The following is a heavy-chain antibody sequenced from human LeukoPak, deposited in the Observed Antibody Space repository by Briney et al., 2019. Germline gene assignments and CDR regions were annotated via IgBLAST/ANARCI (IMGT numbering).Heavy chain of an antibody. CDR2: ISSSGSTI. CDR1: GFPFSDYY. CDR3: ARDYYDSSGYYYRNRFDP. J-gene: IGHJ5*02. Sequence: GGSLRLSCAASGFPFSDYYMIWIREAPGKGLEWGSYISSSGSTIYYADSVKGRSTISRDNAKNSLYLQMNSLRAEDTAVYYCARDYYDSSGYYYRNRFDPWGQGTLVTVSS. V-gene: IGHV3-11*01. D-gene: IGHD3-22*01.